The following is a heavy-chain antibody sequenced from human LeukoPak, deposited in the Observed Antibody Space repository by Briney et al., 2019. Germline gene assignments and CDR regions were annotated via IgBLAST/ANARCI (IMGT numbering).Heavy chain of an antibody. D-gene: IGHD3-9*01. CDR2: IYTSGST. CDR3: ARETLTFPDF. J-gene: IGHJ4*02. V-gene: IGHV4-4*07. CDR1: GGSLSSYS. Sequence: SETLSLTCTVSGGSLSSYSWSWIRQPAGKGLEWIGRIYTSGSTSYNPSLTSRVSMSLDTSKKQISLKLSSVTAADTAVYYCARETLTFPDFWGQGTLPPSPQ.